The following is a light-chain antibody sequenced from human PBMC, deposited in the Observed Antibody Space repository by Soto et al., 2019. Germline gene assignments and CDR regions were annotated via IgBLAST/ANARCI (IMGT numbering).Light chain of an antibody. CDR1: QDISNY. Sequence: DIQMTQSPSSLSASVGDRVTITCQASQDISNYLNWYQQKPGKAPKLLIYDASNLETGVPSRFSGSGSGTDFTFTISSLQPEDIATYYCQQYDNLITFGGGIKVEMK. J-gene: IGKJ4*01. CDR3: QQYDNLIT. V-gene: IGKV1-33*01. CDR2: DAS.